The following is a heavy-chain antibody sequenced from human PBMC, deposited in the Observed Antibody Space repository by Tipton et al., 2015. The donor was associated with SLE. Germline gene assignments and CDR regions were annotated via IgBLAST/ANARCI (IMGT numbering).Heavy chain of an antibody. CDR2: ISGGGVTT. Sequence: SLRLSCVGSGFSFRTYVMTWVRQAPGKGLEWVSAISGGGVTTYYADSVKGRFTISRDNSKNTLYLQMNSLRAEDTAIYFCAKGMYTFDSWGQGTLVTVSS. CDR1: GFSFRTYV. CDR3: AKGMYTFDS. J-gene: IGHJ4*02. V-gene: IGHV3-23*01. D-gene: IGHD1-14*01.